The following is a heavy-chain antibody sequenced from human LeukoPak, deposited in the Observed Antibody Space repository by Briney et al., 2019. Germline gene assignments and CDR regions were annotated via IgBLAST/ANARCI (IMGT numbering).Heavy chain of an antibody. CDR2: IIPIFGTA. CDR3: ARDRPPSQGGGNTRVLWYYYYGMDV. V-gene: IGHV1-69*13. CDR1: GGTFSSYA. D-gene: IGHD4-23*01. J-gene: IGHJ6*02. Sequence: GASVKVSCKASGGTFSSYAISWVRQAPGQGLEWMGGIIPIFGTANYAQKFQGRVTITADESTSTAYMELSSLRSEDTAVYYCARDRPPSQGGGNTRVLWYYYYGMDVWGQGTTVTVSS.